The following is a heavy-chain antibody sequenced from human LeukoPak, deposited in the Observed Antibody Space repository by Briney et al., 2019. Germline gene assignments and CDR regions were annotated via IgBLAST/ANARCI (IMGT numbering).Heavy chain of an antibody. CDR1: GFTFSDYN. D-gene: IGHD3-9*01. V-gene: IGHV3-11*01. CDR3: ARSIGLTGGGVDV. CDR2: ITNSGSTI. J-gene: IGHJ6*02. Sequence: KPGGSPRLSCAASGFTFSDYNMNWLRQAPGKGLEWVSYITNSGSTIRYADSVKGRFTISRDNAKNSLYLQMNSLRAEDTAVYYCARSIGLTGGGVDVWGQGTTVTVSS.